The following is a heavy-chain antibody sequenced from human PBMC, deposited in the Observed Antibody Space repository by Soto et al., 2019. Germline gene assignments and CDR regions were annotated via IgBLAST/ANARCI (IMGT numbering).Heavy chain of an antibody. D-gene: IGHD3-3*01. CDR3: ARAGRFLGQRRYYYYYYMDV. CDR2: INHSGST. J-gene: IGHJ6*03. CDR1: GGSFSGYY. V-gene: IGHV4-34*01. Sequence: SETLSLTCAVYGGSFSGYYWSWIRQPPGKGLEWIGEINHSGSTNYNPSLKSRVTISVDTSKNQFSLKLSSVTAADTAVYYCARAGRFLGQRRYYYYYYMDVLGKGTTVTVSS.